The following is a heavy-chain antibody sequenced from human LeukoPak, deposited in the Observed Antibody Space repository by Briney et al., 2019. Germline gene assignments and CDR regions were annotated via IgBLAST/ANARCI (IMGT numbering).Heavy chain of an antibody. CDR2: INTNTGNP. CDR1: GYTFSSYA. V-gene: IGHV7-4-1*02. Sequence: ASVKVSCKASGYTFSSYAINWVRRAPGQGLEWMGWINTNTGNPTHAQGFTGRFVFSLDTSVSTAYLEISSLKAEDTAVYYCARDLPWFGELFLDYWGQGTLVTVSS. CDR3: ARDLPWFGELFLDY. J-gene: IGHJ4*02. D-gene: IGHD3-10*01.